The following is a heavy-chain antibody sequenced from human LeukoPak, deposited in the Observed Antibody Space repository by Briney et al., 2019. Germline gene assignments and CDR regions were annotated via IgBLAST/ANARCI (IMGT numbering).Heavy chain of an antibody. Sequence: GGSLRLSCAAPGFTFSSYAMHWVRQAPGKGLEYVSVISSNGGSTYYANSVKGRFTISRDNSKNTLYLQMGSLRAEDMAVYYCARAMYGSGSYYFDYWGQGTLVTVSS. V-gene: IGHV3-64*01. CDR2: ISSNGGST. J-gene: IGHJ4*02. CDR3: ARAMYGSGSYYFDY. D-gene: IGHD3-10*01. CDR1: GFTFSSYA.